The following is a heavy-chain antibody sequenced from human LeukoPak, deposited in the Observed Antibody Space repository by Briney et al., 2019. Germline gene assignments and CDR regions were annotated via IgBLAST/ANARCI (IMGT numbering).Heavy chain of an antibody. D-gene: IGHD2-21*02. Sequence: GGSLRLSCAASGFTFSSYAMSWVRQAPGKGLEWVSTISANSGSTYYADSVKGRFTIARDNSKNTLYLQMNSLRGEDTAVYYCATGRVVVAAIKYYYYGMDVWGQGTTVTVSS. CDR1: GFTFSSYA. J-gene: IGHJ6*02. CDR3: ATGRVVVAAIKYYYYGMDV. V-gene: IGHV3-23*01. CDR2: ISANSGST.